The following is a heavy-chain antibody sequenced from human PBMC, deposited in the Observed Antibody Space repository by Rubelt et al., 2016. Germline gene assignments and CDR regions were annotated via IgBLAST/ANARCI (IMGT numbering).Heavy chain of an antibody. CDR3: ARSLSGHYYYYAVDV. D-gene: IGHD1-26*01. Sequence: GGGVVQPGRSLRLSCAASGFTFSSYGMHWVRQAPGKGLEWVAVISNDGVNKYYAHSVKGRFTISRDNSKNTLYLQMNSLRDEDTAVYYCARSLSGHYYYYAVDVWGQGTMVTVSS. CDR1: GFTFSSYG. V-gene: IGHV3-30*03. CDR2: ISNDGVNK. J-gene: IGHJ6*02.